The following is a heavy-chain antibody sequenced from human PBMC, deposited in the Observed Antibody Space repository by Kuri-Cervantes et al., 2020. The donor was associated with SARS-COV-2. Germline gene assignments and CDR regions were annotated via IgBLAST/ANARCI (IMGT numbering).Heavy chain of an antibody. CDR3: AKETTGYYYYMDV. J-gene: IGHJ6*03. CDR2: VSSSSSYI. V-gene: IGHV3-21*01. Sequence: ETLSLTCAASGFTFSSYSMNWVRQAPGKGLEWVSSVSSSSSYIYYADSVKGRFTISRDNAKNSLYLQMNSLRAEDTAVYYCAKETTGYYYYMDVWGKGTTVTVSS. CDR1: GFTFSSYS. D-gene: IGHD4-17*01.